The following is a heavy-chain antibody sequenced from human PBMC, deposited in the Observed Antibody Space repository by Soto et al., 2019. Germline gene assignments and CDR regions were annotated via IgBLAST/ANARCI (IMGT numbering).Heavy chain of an antibody. CDR1: GGTFSSYA. CDR3: ARDGRLRFLEWLPSTYYYYGMDV. Sequence: SVKVSCKASGGTFSSYAISWVRQAPGQGLEWMGGMIPIFGTANYAQKLQGRVTITADESTSTAYMELSSLRSEDTAVYYCARDGRLRFLEWLPSTYYYYGMDVWGQGTTVTVS. D-gene: IGHD3-3*01. CDR2: MIPIFGTA. J-gene: IGHJ6*02. V-gene: IGHV1-69*13.